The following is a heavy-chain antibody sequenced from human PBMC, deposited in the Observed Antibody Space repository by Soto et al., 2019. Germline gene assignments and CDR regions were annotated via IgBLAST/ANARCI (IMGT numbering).Heavy chain of an antibody. CDR1: GFNFSNYA. J-gene: IGHJ6*02. D-gene: IGHD5-12*01. CDR2: ISYDGSNK. CDR3: ARDFNGGYDPYYYYYGLDV. V-gene: IGHV3-30-3*01. Sequence: GGSLRLSCAASGFNFSNYAMHWVRQAPGKGLEWVAVISYDGSNKYYADSVKGRFTISRDNSKNTLYLQMNSLRAEDTAVYYCARDFNGGYDPYYYYYGLDVWGQGTTVTVSS.